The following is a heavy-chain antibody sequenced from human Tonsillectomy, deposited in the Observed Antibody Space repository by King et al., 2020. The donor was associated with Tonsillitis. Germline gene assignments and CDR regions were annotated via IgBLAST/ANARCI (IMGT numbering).Heavy chain of an antibody. CDR2: INHSGST. CDR1: GGSFSGFY. Sequence: VQLQQWGAGLLKPSETLSLTCAVYGGSFSGFYWSWIRQPPGKGLEWIGDINHSGSTSYNPSLKSQVTISLDTSKKQFSLKLTSVTAADTAVYYCARGGLYSGSYYYYYMDVWGEGTTVTVSS. CDR3: ARGGLYSGSYYYYYMDV. J-gene: IGHJ6*03. V-gene: IGHV4-34*01. D-gene: IGHD5-12*01.